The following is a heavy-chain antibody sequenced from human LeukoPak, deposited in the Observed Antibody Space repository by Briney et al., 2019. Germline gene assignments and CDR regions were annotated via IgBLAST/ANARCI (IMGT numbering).Heavy chain of an antibody. CDR2: INHSGST. CDR1: GGSFSGYY. J-gene: IGHJ6*02. V-gene: IGHV4-34*01. CDR3: ARGPRGWYYYYGMDV. D-gene: IGHD3-10*01. Sequence: SETLSLTCAVYGGSFSGYYWSWIRQPPGKGLEWIGEINHSGSTNYNPSLKSRVTISVDTSKNQFSLKLSSVTAADTAVYHCARGPRGWYYYYGMDVWGQGATVTVSS.